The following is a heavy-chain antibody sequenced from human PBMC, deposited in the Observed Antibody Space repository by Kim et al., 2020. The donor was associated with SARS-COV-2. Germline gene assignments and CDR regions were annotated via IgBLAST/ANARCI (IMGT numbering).Heavy chain of an antibody. CDR2: IYYSGST. D-gene: IGHD6-13*01. Sequence: SETLSLTCTVSGGSISSSSYYWGWIRQPPGKGLEWIGSIYYSGSTYYNPSLKSRVTISVDTSKNQFSLKLSSVTAADTAVYYCARQDRVAAAGTVPKEYFQHWGQGTLVTVSS. CDR3: ARQDRVAAAGTVPKEYFQH. V-gene: IGHV4-39*01. J-gene: IGHJ1*01. CDR1: GGSISSSSYY.